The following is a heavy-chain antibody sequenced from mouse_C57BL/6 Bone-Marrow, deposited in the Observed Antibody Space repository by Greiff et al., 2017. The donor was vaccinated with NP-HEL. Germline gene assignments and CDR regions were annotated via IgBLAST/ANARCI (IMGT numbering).Heavy chain of an antibody. V-gene: IGHV5-17*01. D-gene: IGHD2-2*01. CDR2: ISSGSSTI. Sequence: EVKLVESGGGLVKPGGSLKLSCAASGFTFSDYGMHWVRQAPEKGLEWVAYISSGSSTIYYADTVKGRFTISRDNAKNTLFLQMTSLRSDDTAMYYCARGRLRRTPWFAYWGQGTLVTVSA. CDR3: ARGRLRRTPWFAY. J-gene: IGHJ3*01. CDR1: GFTFSDYG.